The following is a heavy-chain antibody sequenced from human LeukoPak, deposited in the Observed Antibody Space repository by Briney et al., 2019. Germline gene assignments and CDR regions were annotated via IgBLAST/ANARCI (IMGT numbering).Heavy chain of an antibody. CDR2: ITGRGGST. V-gene: IGHV3-23*01. CDR3: AKDRFGELFSLVDY. J-gene: IGHJ4*02. CDR1: GFTFNNYA. Sequence: QPGGSLRLSCAASGFTFNNYAMSWVRQAPGKGLEWVSTITGRGGSTFYADSVKGRFTISRDNSKNTLYLQMNSLRAEDTAVYYCAKDRFGELFSLVDYWGQGTLVTVSS. D-gene: IGHD3-10*01.